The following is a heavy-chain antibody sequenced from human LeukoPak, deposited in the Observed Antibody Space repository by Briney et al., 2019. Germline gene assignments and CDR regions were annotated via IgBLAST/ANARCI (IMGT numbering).Heavy chain of an antibody. CDR2: ISGSGGST. CDR3: AKYDFWTPTGWFDP. CDR1: GFTFSSYA. J-gene: IGHJ5*02. D-gene: IGHD3-3*01. Sequence: GGSLRLSCAASGFTFSSYAMIWVRQAPGKGLEWVSAISGSGGSTYYADSVKGRFTISKDNSKNTLYLQMNSLRAEDTAVYYCAKYDFWTPTGWFDPWGQGTLVTVSS. V-gene: IGHV3-23*01.